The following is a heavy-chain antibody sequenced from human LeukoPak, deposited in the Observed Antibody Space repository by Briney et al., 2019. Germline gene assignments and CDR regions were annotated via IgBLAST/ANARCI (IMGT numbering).Heavy chain of an antibody. D-gene: IGHD4-17*01. CDR3: ARDYGGKFDY. J-gene: IGHJ4*02. V-gene: IGHV4-59*01. CDR1: GGSISGSY. CDR2: IYYSGNT. Sequence: SETLSLTCSVSGGSISGSYWSWIRQSPGKGLEWIGYIYYSGNTKYNPSLKSRVTMSVDASKNQFSLRVSSVTAADTAVYYCARDYGGKFDYWGQGTLVTVSS.